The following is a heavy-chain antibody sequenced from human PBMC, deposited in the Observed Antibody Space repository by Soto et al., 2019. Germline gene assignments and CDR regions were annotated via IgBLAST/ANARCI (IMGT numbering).Heavy chain of an antibody. J-gene: IGHJ6*02. D-gene: IGHD4-17*01. V-gene: IGHV3-30*18. Sequence: QVQLVESGGGEVQPGRSLTIYCAASGFTFSTYGMHWVRQTPGKGLEWVAVISYDGTNKIYSDSVKGRFTISRDNFKNTLTLQMNSLRADDTAVYSCAKDLQSYGDYDYYCYGMDVWGLGTRVTVSS. CDR3: AKDLQSYGDYDYYCYGMDV. CDR1: GFTFSTYG. CDR2: ISYDGTNK.